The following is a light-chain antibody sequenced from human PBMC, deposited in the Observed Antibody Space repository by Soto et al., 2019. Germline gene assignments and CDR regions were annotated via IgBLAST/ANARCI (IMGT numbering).Light chain of an antibody. J-gene: IGLJ1*01. CDR1: SSNVGSYKL. CDR3: CSSGVSPTDD. Sequence: QSALTQPASVSGSPGQSITISCTGPSSNVGSYKLVSWYQQHPGKAPKLMIFEVNNRPSGDSNRFPSSKSANTASLTISGLRVEDEADYSCCSSGVSPTDDCGTGTKAHVL. V-gene: IGLV2-23*02. CDR2: EVN.